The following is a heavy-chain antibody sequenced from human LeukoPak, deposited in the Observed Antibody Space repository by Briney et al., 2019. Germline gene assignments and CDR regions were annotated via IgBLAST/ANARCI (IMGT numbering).Heavy chain of an antibody. Sequence: GGSLRLSCAASGFTFSSYSMLWVRQAPGKGLEWVSYISSSSSTIYYADSVKGRFTISRDNAKNSLYLQMNSLRAEDTAVYYCARESQSAYYFDSSGYEDAFDIWGQGTMVTVSS. CDR3: ARESQSAYYFDSSGYEDAFDI. V-gene: IGHV3-48*01. D-gene: IGHD3-22*01. CDR1: GFTFSSYS. J-gene: IGHJ3*02. CDR2: ISSSSSTI.